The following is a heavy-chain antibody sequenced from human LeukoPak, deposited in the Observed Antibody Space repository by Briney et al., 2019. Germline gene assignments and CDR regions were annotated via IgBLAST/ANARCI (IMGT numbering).Heavy chain of an antibody. J-gene: IGHJ5*02. CDR3: ARVHSSGWTRYWFDP. CDR1: GGSISSSNW. CDR2: IYHSGST. V-gene: IGHV4-4*02. D-gene: IGHD6-19*01. Sequence: SGTLSLTCAVSGGSISSSNWWSWVRQPPGKGLEWIGEIYHSGSTNYNPSLKSRVTISVDTSKNQFSLKLSSVTAADTAVYYCARVHSSGWTRYWFDPWGQGTLVTVSS.